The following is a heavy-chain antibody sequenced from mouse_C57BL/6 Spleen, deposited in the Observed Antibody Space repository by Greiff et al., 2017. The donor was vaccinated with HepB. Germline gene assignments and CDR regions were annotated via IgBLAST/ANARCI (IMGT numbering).Heavy chain of an antibody. V-gene: IGHV1-59*01. Sequence: VQLQQPGAELVRPGTSVKLSCKAPGYTFTSYWMHWVKQRPGQGLEWIGVIDPSDSYTNYNQKFKGKATLTVDTSSSTAYMQLSSLTSEDSAVYYCARWGDYWGQGTSVTVSS. CDR2: IDPSDSYT. CDR1: GYTFTSYW. CDR3: ARWGDY. J-gene: IGHJ4*01.